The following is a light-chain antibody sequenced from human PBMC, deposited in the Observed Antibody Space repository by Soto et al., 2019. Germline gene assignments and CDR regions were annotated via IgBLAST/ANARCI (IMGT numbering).Light chain of an antibody. CDR1: QSVSSSY. CDR3: QQYGSSPPIT. V-gene: IGKV3-20*01. Sequence: EIVLTQSPGTLSLSPGEIATLSCRASQSVSSSYLDWYQQKPGQAPRLLIYGASSMAAGIPDRISGSGSGRDFTLTISRLEPEDFAVYYCQQYGSSPPITFGQGTRLEIK. CDR2: GAS. J-gene: IGKJ5*01.